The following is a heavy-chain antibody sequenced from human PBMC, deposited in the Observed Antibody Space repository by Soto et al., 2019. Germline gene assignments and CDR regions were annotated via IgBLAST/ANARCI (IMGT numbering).Heavy chain of an antibody. CDR3: ARQRRYDFWSTGAYYYYYGMDV. J-gene: IGHJ6*02. CDR1: GYTFNNYW. V-gene: IGHV5-51*01. CDR2: IYPGDSDA. D-gene: IGHD3-3*01. Sequence: PGESLKISCKASGYTFNNYWIAWVRQMPGKGLEWMSIIYPGDSDARYSPSFQGQVTISVDKSITTAYLQWSSLRASDTAIYYCARQRRYDFWSTGAYYYYYGMDVWGQGTTVTVSS.